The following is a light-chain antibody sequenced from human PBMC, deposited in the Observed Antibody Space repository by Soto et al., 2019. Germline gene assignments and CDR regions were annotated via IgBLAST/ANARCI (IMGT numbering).Light chain of an antibody. V-gene: IGKV3-15*01. CDR3: QQYDDWPPT. Sequence: IVITQSPATFSVSPGERVTLSCRASQSVSNKLAWYQQKPGQAPRLLIYDASGRAGSVPARLSGSGSGTELTLTISSLQSEDFAVYFCQQYDDWPPTSGQGTKVDIK. J-gene: IGKJ1*01. CDR2: DAS. CDR1: QSVSNK.